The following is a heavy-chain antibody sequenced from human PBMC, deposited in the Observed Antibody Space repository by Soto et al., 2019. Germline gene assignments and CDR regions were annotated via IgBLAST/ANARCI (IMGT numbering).Heavy chain of an antibody. V-gene: IGHV4-34*01. CDR1: GVSFSGYY. D-gene: IGHD3-10*01. CDR2: INHSGST. Sequence: QVQLQQWGAGLLKPSETLSLTCAVYGVSFSGYYWSWIRQPPGKGLEWIGEINHSGSTNYNPSLKSRVTISVDTSKNQFSLKLSAVTAADTAVYYCARAPITMVRGYPAGFNWFDPWGQGTLVTVSS. J-gene: IGHJ5*02. CDR3: ARAPITMVRGYPAGFNWFDP.